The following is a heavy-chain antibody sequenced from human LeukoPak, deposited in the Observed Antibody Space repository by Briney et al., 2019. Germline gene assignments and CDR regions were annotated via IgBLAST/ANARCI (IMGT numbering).Heavy chain of an antibody. CDR1: GFTFSSYP. CDR3: AKMGNYYDSSGYYDY. Sequence: PGGSLILSCASYGFTFSSYPMSSVRQAPGKGLEWVSAISGSGGSTYYADSVKGRFTISRDNSKNTLYLQMNSLRAEDTAVYYCAKMGNYYDSSGYYDYWGQGTLVTVSS. CDR2: ISGSGGST. V-gene: IGHV3-23*01. D-gene: IGHD3-22*01. J-gene: IGHJ4*02.